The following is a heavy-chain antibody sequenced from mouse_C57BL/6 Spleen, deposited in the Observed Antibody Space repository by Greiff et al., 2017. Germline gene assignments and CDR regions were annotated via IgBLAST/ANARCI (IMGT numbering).Heavy chain of an antibody. Sequence: LVESGAELVRPGASVTLSCKASGYTFTDYEMHWVKQTPVHGLEWIGAIDPETGGTAYNQKFKGKAILTADKSSSTAYMELRSLTSEDSAVYYCTRWGTTVVLGGDYFDYWGQGTTLTVSS. CDR2: IDPETGGT. J-gene: IGHJ2*01. D-gene: IGHD1-1*01. CDR1: GYTFTDYE. V-gene: IGHV1-15*01. CDR3: TRWGTTVVLGGDYFDY.